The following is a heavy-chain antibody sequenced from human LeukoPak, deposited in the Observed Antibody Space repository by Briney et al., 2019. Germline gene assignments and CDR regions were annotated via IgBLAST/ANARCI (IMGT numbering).Heavy chain of an antibody. D-gene: IGHD3-22*01. CDR3: AKDYYDISGPRQ. V-gene: IGHV4-31*03. CDR1: GGSISSGGYY. Sequence: SETLSLTCTVSGGSISSGGYYWSWIRQHPGKGLEWIGYIYYSGSTYYNPSLKSRVTISVDTSKNQFSLKLSSVTAADTAVYYCAKDYYDISGPRQWGQGTLVTVSS. CDR2: IYYSGST. J-gene: IGHJ4*02.